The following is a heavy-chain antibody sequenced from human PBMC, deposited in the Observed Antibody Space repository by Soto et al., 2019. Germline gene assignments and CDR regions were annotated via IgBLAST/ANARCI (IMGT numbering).Heavy chain of an antibody. D-gene: IGHD1-26*01. CDR1: GFTFSSYA. CDR3: ARRGSGSYSDY. CDR2: ISGSGDST. V-gene: IGHV3-23*01. J-gene: IGHJ4*02. Sequence: EVQLLESGGGLVQPGGSLRLSCAASGFTFSSYAMRWVRQAPVKGLEWVSAISGSGDSTYYADSVKSRFTISRDNSKNTLYLQMNSLRAEDTAVSYWARRGSGSYSDYWGQGPLVTVSS.